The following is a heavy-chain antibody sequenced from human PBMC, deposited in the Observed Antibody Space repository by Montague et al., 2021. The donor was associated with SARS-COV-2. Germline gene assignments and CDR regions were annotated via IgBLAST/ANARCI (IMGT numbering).Heavy chain of an antibody. CDR2: IYYGGST. J-gene: IGHJ3*01. D-gene: IGHD6-19*01. CDR1: GGSISSSNYY. V-gene: IGHV4-39*02. Sequence: SETLSLTCSVSGGSISSSNYYWGWIRQPPGKGLEWIGSIYYGGSTYYNPSLKSRVTIPVDSSKKHFSLNLTSVTAAATAVYYCARHKDVSGWYEDAFYVWGPGTTVIVSA. CDR3: ARHKDVSGWYEDAFYV.